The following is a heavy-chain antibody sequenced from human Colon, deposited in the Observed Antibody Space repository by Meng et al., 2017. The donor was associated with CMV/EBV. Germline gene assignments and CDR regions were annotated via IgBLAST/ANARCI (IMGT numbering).Heavy chain of an antibody. Sequence: QVQLVQSGSELKRPGASVQVSCKTSGYSFTTYAMNWVRQAPGQGLEWMGWINTNTGHPTYAQGFTGRFVFSLDTSVSTAYLQISSLQSGDTAVYYCARGILATVDSWGQGTLVTVSS. J-gene: IGHJ4*02. D-gene: IGHD5-12*01. CDR2: INTNTGHP. V-gene: IGHV7-4-1*02. CDR1: GYSFTTYA. CDR3: ARGILATVDS.